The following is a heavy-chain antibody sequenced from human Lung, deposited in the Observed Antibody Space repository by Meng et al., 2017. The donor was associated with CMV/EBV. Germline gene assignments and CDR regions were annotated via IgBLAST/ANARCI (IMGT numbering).Heavy chain of an antibody. Sequence: ASXXVSXKASGYTFTSYDINWVRQATGQGLEWMGWMNPNSGNTGYAQKFQGRVTITRNTSISTAYMELSSLRSEDTAVYYCARVYTCRDDFWRNGYYYGMDVXGQGXTVTVSS. V-gene: IGHV1-8*03. CDR3: ARVYTCRDDFWRNGYYYGMDV. J-gene: IGHJ6*02. CDR2: MNPNSGNT. CDR1: GYTFTSYD. D-gene: IGHD3-3*01.